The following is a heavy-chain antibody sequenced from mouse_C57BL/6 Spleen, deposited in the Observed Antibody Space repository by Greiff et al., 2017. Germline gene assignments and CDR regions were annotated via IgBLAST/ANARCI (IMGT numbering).Heavy chain of an antibody. CDR3: ARGPLLYAMDY. D-gene: IGHD6-1*01. V-gene: IGHV3-6*01. Sequence: DVQLQESGPGLVKPSQSLSLTCSVTGYSITSGYYWNWIRQFPGNKLEWMGYISYDGSNNYNPSLKNRISITRDTSKNQFFLKLNSVTTEDTATYYCARGPLLYAMDYWGQGTSVTVSS. CDR2: ISYDGSN. J-gene: IGHJ4*01. CDR1: GYSITSGYY.